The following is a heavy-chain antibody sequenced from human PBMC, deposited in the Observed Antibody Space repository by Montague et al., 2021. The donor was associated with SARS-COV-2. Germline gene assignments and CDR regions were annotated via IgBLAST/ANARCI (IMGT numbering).Heavy chain of an antibody. J-gene: IGHJ3*02. V-gene: IGHV4-59*01. CDR3: ARASGWMGNAFDI. CDR1: GGSISSYY. D-gene: IGHD6-19*01. Sequence: SETLSLTCTVSGGSISSYYWNWIRQPPGKGLEWIGYIYYSGSTNYNPSLTSRVTISVDTSKNQFSLKLSSVTAADTAVYYCARASGWMGNAFDIWGQGTMVTVPS. CDR2: IYYSGST.